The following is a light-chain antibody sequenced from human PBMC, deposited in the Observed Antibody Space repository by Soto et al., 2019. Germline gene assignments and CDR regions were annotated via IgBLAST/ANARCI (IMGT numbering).Light chain of an antibody. Sequence: EIVLTQSPGTLSLSPGERATLSCRASQSVSNNYIAWYQQKPGQAPRLLIYGASSRATGIPDRFSGSGSGTDFTLTISRLEPADFAVYYCQRYGSSRPWTFGQGTKVDIK. CDR2: GAS. J-gene: IGKJ1*01. V-gene: IGKV3-20*01. CDR1: QSVSNNY. CDR3: QRYGSSRPWT.